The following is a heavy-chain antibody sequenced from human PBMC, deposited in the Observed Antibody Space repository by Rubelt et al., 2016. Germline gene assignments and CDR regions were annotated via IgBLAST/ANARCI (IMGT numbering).Heavy chain of an antibody. J-gene: IGHJ6*02. CDR1: GFTFSSYG. CDR3: ARDGYYYDGMDV. V-gene: IGHV3-33*01. CDR2: IWYDGSNK. Sequence: QVQLVESGGGVVQPGRSLRLSCAASGFTFSSYGMHRVRQAPGKGLEWVAVIWYDGSNKYYAESVKGRFTSSRDNSKNQLYLQMNSLGAEDTAVYYCARDGYYYDGMDVWGQGTTVTVSS.